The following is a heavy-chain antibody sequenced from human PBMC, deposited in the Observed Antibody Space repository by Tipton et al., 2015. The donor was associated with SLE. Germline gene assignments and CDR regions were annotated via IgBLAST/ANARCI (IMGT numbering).Heavy chain of an antibody. Sequence: QLVQSGGGLVKPGESLRLSCEASGFTFSDAWMSWVRQAPGRGLEWVGRVKSKVKGGTTDYAAPLKGRFIISRDDSKNTLYLQMNGLKTDDTAAYFCHTDWLTMVHGVSLPVDYWGQGALVTVSS. CDR1: GFTFSDAW. CDR2: VKSKVKGGTT. D-gene: IGHD3-10*01. J-gene: IGHJ4*02. CDR3: HTDWLTMVHGVSLPVDY. V-gene: IGHV3-15*01.